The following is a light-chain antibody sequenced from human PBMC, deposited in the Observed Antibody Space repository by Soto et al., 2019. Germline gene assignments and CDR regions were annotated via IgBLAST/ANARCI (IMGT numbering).Light chain of an antibody. CDR3: LLYYGGAQVL. V-gene: IGLV7-43*01. CDR2: STS. Sequence: QTVVTQEPSLTVSPGGTVTLTCASSAGAVTSAYYTTWLQQKPGQAPRALIYSTSEKHSWTPARFSGSLLGGKAALTLSAAQHEDEADYYCLLYYGGAQVLFGGGTKLTVL. CDR1: AGAVTSAYY. J-gene: IGLJ2*01.